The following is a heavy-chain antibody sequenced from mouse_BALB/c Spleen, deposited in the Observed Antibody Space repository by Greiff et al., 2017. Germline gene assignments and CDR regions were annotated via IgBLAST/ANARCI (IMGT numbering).Heavy chain of an antibody. Sequence: GQLQQSGAELAKPGASVKMSCKASGYTFTSYWMHWVKQRPGQGLEWIGYINPSTGYTEYNQKFKDKATLTADKSSSTAYMQLSSLTSEDSAVYYCASGRLLDYWGHGTTLTVSS. V-gene: IGHV1-7*01. D-gene: IGHD2-13*01. CDR3: ASGRLLDY. CDR1: GYTFTSYW. J-gene: IGHJ2*01. CDR2: INPSTGYT.